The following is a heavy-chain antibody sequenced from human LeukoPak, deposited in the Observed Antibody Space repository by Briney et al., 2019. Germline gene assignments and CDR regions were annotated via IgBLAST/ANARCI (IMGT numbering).Heavy chain of an antibody. Sequence: ASVKVSCKASGGTFSSYAISWVRQAPGQGLEWMGGIIPIFGTANYAQKFQGRVTITTDESTSTAYMELSSLRSEDTAVYYCASAHPAAIPNWFDPWGQGTLVTVSS. CDR2: IIPIFGTA. D-gene: IGHD2-2*01. CDR3: ASAHPAAIPNWFDP. V-gene: IGHV1-69*05. J-gene: IGHJ5*02. CDR1: GGTFSSYA.